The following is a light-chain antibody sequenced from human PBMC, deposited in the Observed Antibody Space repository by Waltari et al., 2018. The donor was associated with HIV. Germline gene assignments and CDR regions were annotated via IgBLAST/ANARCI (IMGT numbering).Light chain of an antibody. V-gene: IGLV8-61*01. CDR2: STN. CDR1: SASVSTSYY. CDR3: VLYLGSGISV. J-gene: IGLJ3*02. Sequence: QTVVTQEPSFSVSPGGTVTLTCGLSSASVSTSYYPTWFQQTPGQAPRTLIYSTNTRSSGVPDRVSGAILGNRAALTITGAQADDESDYYCVLYLGSGISVFGGGTKLTVV.